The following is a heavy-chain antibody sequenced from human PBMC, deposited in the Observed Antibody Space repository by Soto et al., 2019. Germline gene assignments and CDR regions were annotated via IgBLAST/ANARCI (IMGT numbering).Heavy chain of an antibody. J-gene: IGHJ1*01. V-gene: IGHV3-23*01. CDR3: AKGVPGIAVAGTGYFQH. CDR1: GFAFSTHA. Sequence: PGGSLRLSCAASGFAFSTHAMNWVRQAPGKGLAWVSSITPSGDNTYYADSVKGRFTISRDNAKNSLYLQMNSLRAEDTAVYYCAKGVPGIAVAGTGYFQHWGQGTLVTVSS. D-gene: IGHD6-19*01. CDR2: ITPSGDNT.